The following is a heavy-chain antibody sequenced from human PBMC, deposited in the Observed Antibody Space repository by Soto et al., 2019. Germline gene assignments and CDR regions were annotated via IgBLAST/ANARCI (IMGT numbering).Heavy chain of an antibody. J-gene: IGHJ5*02. Sequence: SETLSLTCTVSGGSISSYYWSWIRQPPGKGLEWIGYIYYSGSTNYNPSLKSRVTISVDTSKNQFSLKLSSVTAADTAVYYCARDEGGGYCSGGSCYRIYNSFEPWGQGTLVTVSS. CDR2: IYYSGST. CDR1: GGSISSYY. CDR3: ARDEGGGYCSGGSCYRIYNSFEP. D-gene: IGHD2-15*01. V-gene: IGHV4-59*01.